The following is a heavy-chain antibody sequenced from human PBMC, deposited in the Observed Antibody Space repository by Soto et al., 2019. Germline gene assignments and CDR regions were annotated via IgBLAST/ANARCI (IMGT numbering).Heavy chain of an antibody. J-gene: IGHJ5*02. CDR3: AKGPYSISSAGWFDP. CDR2: ISWNGGTI. Sequence: PGGSLRLSCAASGFAFNDYAMFWVRQFPGRGLEWVSSISWNGGTINYADSVEGRFTISRDNTKNSLYLNMNGLRLEDTALYYCAKGPYSISSAGWFDPWGQGTLVTVSS. V-gene: IGHV3-9*01. CDR1: GFAFNDYA. D-gene: IGHD6-6*01.